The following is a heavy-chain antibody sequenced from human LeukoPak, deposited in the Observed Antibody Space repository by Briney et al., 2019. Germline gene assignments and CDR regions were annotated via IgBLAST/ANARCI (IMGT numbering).Heavy chain of an antibody. CDR3: AKDLREVCDY. Sequence: GGSLRLSCAASGFTFSSYGMHWVRQAPGKGLEWVTFIRYDGSNKYYADSVKGRSTISRDNSKNTLYLQMNSLRAEDTAVYYCAKDLREVCDYWGQGTLVTVSS. CDR2: IRYDGSNK. J-gene: IGHJ4*02. CDR1: GFTFSSYG. D-gene: IGHD1-26*01. V-gene: IGHV3-30*02.